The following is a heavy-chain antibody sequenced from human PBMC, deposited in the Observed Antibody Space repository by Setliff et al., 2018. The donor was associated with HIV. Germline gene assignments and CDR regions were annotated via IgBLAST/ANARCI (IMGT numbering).Heavy chain of an antibody. CDR2: ISAYNGDS. CDR3: ARGLGVRHGPHCYTDV. D-gene: IGHD3-16*01. V-gene: IGHV7-4-1*02. J-gene: IGHJ6*03. Sequence: GASVMVSCKASGYTFSSYGISWVRQAPGQGLEWMGWISAYNGDSNYAQGFTGRFVFSLDTSVSTAYLQISSLKAEDTAVYYCARGLGVRHGPHCYTDVWGKGTTVTVSS. CDR1: GYTFSSYG.